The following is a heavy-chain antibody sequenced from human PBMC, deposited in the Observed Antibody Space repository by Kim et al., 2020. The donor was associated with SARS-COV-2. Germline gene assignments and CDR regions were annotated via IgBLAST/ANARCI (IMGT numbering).Heavy chain of an antibody. D-gene: IGHD2-21*01. V-gene: IGHV3-74*01. J-gene: IGHJ6*02. Sequence: AQGRFTIARDNAKNTLYLQMNSRRAEDTAVYYCARGPIVVVIATVFGMDVWGQGTTVTVSS. CDR3: ARGPIVVVIATVFGMDV.